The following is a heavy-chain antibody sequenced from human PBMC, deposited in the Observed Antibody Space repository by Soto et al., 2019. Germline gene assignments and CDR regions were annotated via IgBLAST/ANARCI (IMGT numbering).Heavy chain of an antibody. CDR2: TSYDGNNR. J-gene: IGHJ4*02. CDR3: AGVYYGGDSVNNF. Sequence: QAPGRGLEWVAATSYDGNNRYYADSVKGRFIISRDNSKNTLDLEMDTPRPEDTAVYYCAGVYYGGDSVNNFWGQGTPVTVSS. D-gene: IGHD2-21*02. V-gene: IGHV3-30-3*01.